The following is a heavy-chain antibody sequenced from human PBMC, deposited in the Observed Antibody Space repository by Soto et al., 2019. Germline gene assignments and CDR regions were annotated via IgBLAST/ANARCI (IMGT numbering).Heavy chain of an antibody. CDR1: GVTVSSKY. V-gene: IGHV3-66*04. D-gene: IGHD5-18*01. Sequence: EVQLVESGGGLVQPGGSLRLCCSASGVTVSSKYMSLVRHAPGKGLEWVSVIYGGGSTYYADSVKGRYTISRDNSKNTLYLQMNSLRAEDTAVYYCARHGYNYGGGYFDYWGQGTLVTVSS. CDR2: IYGGGST. CDR3: ARHGYNYGGGYFDY. J-gene: IGHJ4*02.